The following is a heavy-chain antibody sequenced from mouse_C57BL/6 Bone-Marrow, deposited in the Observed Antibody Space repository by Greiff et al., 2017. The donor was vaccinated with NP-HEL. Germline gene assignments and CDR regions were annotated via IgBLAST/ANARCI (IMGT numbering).Heavy chain of an antibody. J-gene: IGHJ3*01. D-gene: IGHD3-2*02. Sequence: QVQLQQSGAELARPGASVKLSCKASGYTFTSYGISWVKQRTGQGLEWIGEIYPRSGNTYFNEKFKGKATLTADKSSSTAYMELRSLTSEDAAVYFGARRGGSGYAWFAYWGQGTLVTVSA. V-gene: IGHV1-81*01. CDR2: IYPRSGNT. CDR3: ARRGGSGYAWFAY. CDR1: GYTFTSYG.